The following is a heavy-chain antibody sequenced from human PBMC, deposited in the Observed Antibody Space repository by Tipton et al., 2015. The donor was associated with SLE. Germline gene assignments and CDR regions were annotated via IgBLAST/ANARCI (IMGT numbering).Heavy chain of an antibody. D-gene: IGHD5-24*01. V-gene: IGHV3-43*01. CDR2: ISWDGITT. J-gene: IGHJ6*02. Sequence: GSLRLSCAVSGFSFDDYTMYWVRQAPGKGLECVSHISWDGITTYYADSVKGRFTISRDNSKQILHLQMSSLRAEDTALYYCAKGGVRWSDYYGMDVWGLGTTVTVSS. CDR3: AKGGVRWSDYYGMDV. CDR1: GFSFDDYT.